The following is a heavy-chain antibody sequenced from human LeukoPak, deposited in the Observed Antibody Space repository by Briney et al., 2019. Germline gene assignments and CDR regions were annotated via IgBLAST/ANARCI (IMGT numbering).Heavy chain of an antibody. V-gene: IGHV1-8*02. CDR1: GYTFTGYY. CDR3: ARGRLEGAFDI. D-gene: IGHD3-16*01. J-gene: IGHJ3*02. CDR2: MNPNSGNT. Sequence: ASVKVSCKASGYTFTGYYMHWVRQATGQGLEWMGWMNPNSGNTGYAQKFQGRVTMTRNTSISTAYMELSSLRSEDTAVYYCARGRLEGAFDIWGQGTMVTVSS.